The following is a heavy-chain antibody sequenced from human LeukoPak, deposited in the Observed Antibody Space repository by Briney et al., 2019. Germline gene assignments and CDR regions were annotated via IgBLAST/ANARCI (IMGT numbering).Heavy chain of an antibody. CDR3: AIMHPYYDGRGYWVQ. Sequence: QPGGSLRLSCAACGLNMSSYAMSWVRQAPGKGVEGVSGISISGVITSYAPSVTRRFTISRANPRTTLYMETNSLRAEDTALYYCAIMHPYYDGRGYWVQWGQGSLVTVSS. D-gene: IGHD3-22*01. CDR1: GLNMSSYA. CDR2: ISISGVIT. J-gene: IGHJ4*02. V-gene: IGHV3-23*01.